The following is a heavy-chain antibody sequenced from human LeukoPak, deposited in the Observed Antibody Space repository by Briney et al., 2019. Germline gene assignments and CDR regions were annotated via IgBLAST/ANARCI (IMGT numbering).Heavy chain of an antibody. D-gene: IGHD2-2*01. CDR3: ATDRRTLDAFDV. J-gene: IGHJ3*01. CDR1: GFTFSHYA. CDR2: ISGRGDTT. Sequence: GGSLRPSCAASGFTFSHYAMSWVRQAPGKGLEWVSGISGRGDTTYYADSVKGRFTISRDNSKNTLYLQMNSLTTEDAAVYYCATDRRTLDAFDVWGQGTMVTVSS. V-gene: IGHV3-23*01.